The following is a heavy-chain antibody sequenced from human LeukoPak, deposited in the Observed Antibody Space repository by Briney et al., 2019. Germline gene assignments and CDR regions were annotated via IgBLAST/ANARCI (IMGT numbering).Heavy chain of an antibody. D-gene: IGHD6-19*01. Sequence: GASAKVSCKASGYTFTGYYMHWVRQAPGQGLEWMGWIDPNSGGTNYAQKFQGRVTMTRDTSISTAYMELSRLRSDDTAVYYCARGTGYSSGWYGDYWGQGTLVTVSS. CDR3: ARGTGYSSGWYGDY. J-gene: IGHJ4*02. CDR1: GYTFTGYY. CDR2: IDPNSGGT. V-gene: IGHV1-2*02.